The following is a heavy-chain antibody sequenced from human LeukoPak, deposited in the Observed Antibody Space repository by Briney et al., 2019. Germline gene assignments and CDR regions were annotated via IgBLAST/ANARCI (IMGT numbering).Heavy chain of an antibody. CDR1: GYTFTSYD. V-gene: IGHV1-8*01. CDR3: ARELPDFYYYYGMDV. CDR2: MNPNSGNT. J-gene: IGHJ6*02. Sequence: ASVKVSCKASGYTFTSYDINWVRQATGQGLEWMGWMNPNSGNTGYAQKFQGRVTMTRNTSISTAYMELSSLRSEDTAVYYCARELPDFYYYYGMDVWGQGTTVTVSS.